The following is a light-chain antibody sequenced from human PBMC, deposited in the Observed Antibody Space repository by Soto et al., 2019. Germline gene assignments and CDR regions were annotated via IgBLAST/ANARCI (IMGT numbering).Light chain of an antibody. J-gene: IGKJ5*01. CDR1: QNINNY. Sequence: DIQMTQYPSSLPASVGYRDCITFQASQNINNYLNWYQQKPGRAPKLLIYDASNLEAGVPSRFRGSGSGTDFTFTISRLQPEDIATYYCQQYENLPTFGQGTRLEIK. CDR2: DAS. V-gene: IGKV1-33*01. CDR3: QQYENLPT.